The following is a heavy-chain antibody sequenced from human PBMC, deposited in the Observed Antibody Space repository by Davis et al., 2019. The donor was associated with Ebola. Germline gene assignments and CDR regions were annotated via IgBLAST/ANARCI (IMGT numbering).Heavy chain of an antibody. CDR2: IWYDGSNK. CDR3: ARSFPSYYGMDV. V-gene: IGHV3-33*01. CDR1: GFTFSSYG. Sequence: PGGSLRLSCAASGFTFSSYGMHWVRQAPDKGLEWVAVIWYDGSNKYYADSVKGRFTISRDNSKNTLYLQMNSLRAEDTAVYYCARSFPSYYGMDVWGQGTTVTVSS. J-gene: IGHJ6*02. D-gene: IGHD2/OR15-2a*01.